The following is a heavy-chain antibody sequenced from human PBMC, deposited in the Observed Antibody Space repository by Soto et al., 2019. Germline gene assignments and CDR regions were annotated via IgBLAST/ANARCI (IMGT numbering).Heavy chain of an antibody. CDR1: GGSISPDD. Sequence: SETLSLTCTVSGGSISPDDWSWIRQPPGKGLEWIGYIYSFGSTNYNASLESRVSMSVDTSKNQVSLKLTSVTAADTAVYFCARHRSTVSLLDYWGLGTLVTVS. D-gene: IGHD2-2*01. J-gene: IGHJ4*02. V-gene: IGHV4-59*08. CDR3: ARHRSTVSLLDY. CDR2: IYSFGST.